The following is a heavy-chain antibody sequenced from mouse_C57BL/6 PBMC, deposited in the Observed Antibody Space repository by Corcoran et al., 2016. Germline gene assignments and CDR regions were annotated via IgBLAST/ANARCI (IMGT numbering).Heavy chain of an antibody. CDR2: INPNNGGT. J-gene: IGHJ3*01. D-gene: IGHD2-4*01. V-gene: IGHV1-26*01. CDR3: ARRYDYDVWFAY. Sequence: EVQLQQSGPELVKPGASVKISCKASGYTFTDYYMNWVKQSHGKSLEWIGDINPNNGGTSYNQKFKGKATLTVDKSSSTAYMELRSLTSEDSAVYYCARRYDYDVWFAYWGQGTLVTVSA. CDR1: GYTFTDYY.